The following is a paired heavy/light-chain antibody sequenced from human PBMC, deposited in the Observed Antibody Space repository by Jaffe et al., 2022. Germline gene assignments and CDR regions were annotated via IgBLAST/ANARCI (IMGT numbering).Light chain of an antibody. CDR3: ETWDRNTAHYV. Sequence: QPVLTQSSSASASLGSSVRLTCTLSSGRTNYIIAWHQQQPGKAPHFLMTVDKSGNYNRGSGVPDRFSGSSSGADRYLTISNLQSEDEADYYCETWDRNTAHYVFTTGTQVTVL. CDR1: SGRTNYI. V-gene: IGLV4-60*03. J-gene: IGLJ1*01. CDR2: VDKSGNY.
Heavy chain of an antibody. CDR2: ISKDKKSI. J-gene: IGHJ4*02. Sequence: EVQLAESGGDLEQPGGSLRLSCVGSGFTFSSYGMNWARQAPGKGLEWISYISKDKKSIYYGDSVKGRFIVTRDNAQNSLYLQMNSLRVEDTAMYYCARDLGGEDGLFDLWGQGTLVTVSS. CDR1: GFTFSSYG. CDR3: ARDLGGEDGLFDL. D-gene: IGHD3-10*01. V-gene: IGHV3-48*01.